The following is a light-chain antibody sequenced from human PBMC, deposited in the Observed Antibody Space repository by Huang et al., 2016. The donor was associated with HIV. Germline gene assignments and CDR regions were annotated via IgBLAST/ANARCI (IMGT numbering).Light chain of an antibody. CDR3: QQYNKWPPYT. CDR1: ESILRN. Sequence: VMTQSPATLSVSPGERATLSCRASESILRNLAWYQQRPGQPPRLLIYEASVRLPGIPDRFRGSGSGTEFSLTISSLQSEDFAVNYCQQYNKWPPYTYGQGTKLEIK. J-gene: IGKJ2*01. CDR2: EAS. V-gene: IGKV3-15*01.